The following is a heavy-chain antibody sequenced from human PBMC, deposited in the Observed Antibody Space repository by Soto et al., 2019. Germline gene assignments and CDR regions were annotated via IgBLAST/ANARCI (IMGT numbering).Heavy chain of an antibody. CDR3: AKDGRWSVSGYGPDYFDY. CDR2: IRGSGDTT. V-gene: IGHV3-23*01. Sequence: PGGSLRLSCEASGFTFSSYAMSWVRQAPWKGLEWVSTIRGSGDTTYYADSVKGRFTISRDNSKNTLYLQMNSLRAEDTAVYYCAKDGRWSVSGYGPDYFDYWGQGTLVTVSS. D-gene: IGHD5-12*01. J-gene: IGHJ4*02. CDR1: GFTFSSYA.